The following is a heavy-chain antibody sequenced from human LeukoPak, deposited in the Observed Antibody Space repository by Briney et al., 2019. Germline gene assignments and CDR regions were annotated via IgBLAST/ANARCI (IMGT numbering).Heavy chain of an antibody. CDR3: AREGSSGWSPRGWFDP. V-gene: IGHV1-2*02. CDR2: INPNSGGT. J-gene: IGHJ5*02. CDR1: GYTFTGYY. Sequence: GASVKVSCKASGYTFTGYYIHWVRQAPGQGLEWMGWINPNSGGTNYAQRFQGRVTMTRDTSISTAYMELSRLNFDDRAIYYCAREGSSGWSPRGWFDPWGQGTLVTVSS. D-gene: IGHD6-19*01.